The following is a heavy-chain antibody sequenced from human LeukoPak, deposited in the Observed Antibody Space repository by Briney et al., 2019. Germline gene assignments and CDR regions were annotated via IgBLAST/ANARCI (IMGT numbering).Heavy chain of an antibody. J-gene: IGHJ4*02. Sequence: GASVKVSCKASGGTFSSYAISWVRQAPGQGLEWMGGIIPIFGTANYAQKFQGRVTITADESTSTAYMELSSLRSEDTAVYYSARALPNYYDSSGSALDYWGQGTLVTVSS. D-gene: IGHD3-22*01. CDR3: ARALPNYYDSSGSALDY. V-gene: IGHV1-69*13. CDR1: GGTFSSYA. CDR2: IIPIFGTA.